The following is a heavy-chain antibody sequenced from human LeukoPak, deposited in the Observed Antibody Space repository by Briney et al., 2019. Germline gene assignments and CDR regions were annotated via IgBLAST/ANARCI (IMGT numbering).Heavy chain of an antibody. Sequence: GGSLRLSCAASGFTFSSYWMSWVRQAPGKGLEWVANIKQDGSEKYYVDSVKGRFTISRDNAKNSLYLQMNSLRAEDTAVYYCAALSNTMIVVVTSREAFDIWGQGTMVTVSS. V-gene: IGHV3-7*01. CDR3: AALSNTMIVVVTSREAFDI. D-gene: IGHD3-22*01. J-gene: IGHJ3*02. CDR1: GFTFSSYW. CDR2: IKQDGSEK.